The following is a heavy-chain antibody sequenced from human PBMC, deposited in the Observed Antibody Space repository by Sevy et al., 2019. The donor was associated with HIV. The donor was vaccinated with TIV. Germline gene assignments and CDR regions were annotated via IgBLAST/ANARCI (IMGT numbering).Heavy chain of an antibody. CDR1: GFTFSTYA. CDR3: AKGDSTFYGLDV. J-gene: IGHJ6*02. D-gene: IGHD3-3*02. Sequence: GGSLRLSCVASGFTFSTYAMSWVRQALGKGLEWVSAISGSGGSTYYADSVKGRFTISRDKSKNTLYLQLNSLRVEDTAVFYCAKGDSTFYGLDVWGQGTTVTVSS. CDR2: ISGSGGST. V-gene: IGHV3-23*01.